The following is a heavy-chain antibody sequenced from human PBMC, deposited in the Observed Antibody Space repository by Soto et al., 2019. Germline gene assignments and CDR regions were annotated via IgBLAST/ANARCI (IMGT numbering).Heavy chain of an antibody. CDR1: GFSFSSCA. V-gene: IGHV3-30*01. CDR3: ARVSIAVAGIAYYFDY. D-gene: IGHD6-19*01. CDR2: VSHDGSNK. J-gene: IGHJ4*02. Sequence: QVPLVESGGGVVQPGRSLRLSCAASGFSFSSCAMHWVRQAPGKGLEWVAVVSHDGSNKYYADSVKGRVTISRDNSIKTVYLQMNSLRAEDTAVYYCARVSIAVAGIAYYFDYWGQGTLVTVSS.